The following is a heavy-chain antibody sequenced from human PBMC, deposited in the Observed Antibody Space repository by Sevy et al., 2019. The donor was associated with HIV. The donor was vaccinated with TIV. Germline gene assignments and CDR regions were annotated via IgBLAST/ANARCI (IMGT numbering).Heavy chain of an antibody. Sequence: SETLSLTCAVYGGSFSGYYWSWIRQPPGKGLEWIGEINHSGSTNYNPSLKSRVTISVDTSKNQFSLKLSSVTAADTAVYYCARASLAATAFDYWGQGTLLTVSS. CDR2: INHSGST. V-gene: IGHV4-34*01. CDR3: ARASLAATAFDY. CDR1: GGSFSGYY. J-gene: IGHJ4*02. D-gene: IGHD2-21*02.